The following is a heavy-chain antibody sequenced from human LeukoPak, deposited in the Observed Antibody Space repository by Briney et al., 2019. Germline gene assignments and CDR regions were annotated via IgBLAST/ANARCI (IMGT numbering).Heavy chain of an antibody. Sequence: PGGSLRLSCAASGFTFRDYGMHWVRQATGKGVEGVAFIWSDANNRFYGDSVKGRFTISRDNSKNMLYLQMDSLRLEDTAVYYCAKDPGARASGFHMDVWGKGTTVIVSS. CDR2: IWSDANNR. J-gene: IGHJ6*03. CDR3: AKDPGARASGFHMDV. V-gene: IGHV3-30*02. D-gene: IGHD2-8*02. CDR1: GFTFRDYG.